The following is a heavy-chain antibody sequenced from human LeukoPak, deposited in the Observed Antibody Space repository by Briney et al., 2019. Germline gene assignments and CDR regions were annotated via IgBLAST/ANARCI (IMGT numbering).Heavy chain of an antibody. V-gene: IGHV4-34*01. J-gene: IGHJ4*02. Sequence: SETLSLTCAVYGGSFSGYYWSWIRQPPGKGLEWIGEIYHSGSTNYNPSLKSRVTISVDKSKNQFSLKLSSVTAADTAVYYRARVEDGYNRVYWGQGTLVTVSS. D-gene: IGHD5-24*01. CDR3: ARVEDGYNRVY. CDR1: GGSFSGYY. CDR2: IYHSGST.